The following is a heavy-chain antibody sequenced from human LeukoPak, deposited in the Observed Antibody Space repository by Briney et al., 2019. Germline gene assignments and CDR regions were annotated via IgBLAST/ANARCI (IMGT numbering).Heavy chain of an antibody. Sequence: SVKVSCKASGGTFSRYAISWVRQAPGQGLEWMGGIIPIFGTAKYAQKVQGRVTITRNTSISTAYMELSSLRSEDTAVYYCARGQRVVYQLPGEFDYWGQGTLVTVSS. D-gene: IGHD2-2*01. V-gene: IGHV1-69*05. J-gene: IGHJ4*02. CDR1: GGTFSRYA. CDR3: ARGQRVVYQLPGEFDY. CDR2: IIPIFGTA.